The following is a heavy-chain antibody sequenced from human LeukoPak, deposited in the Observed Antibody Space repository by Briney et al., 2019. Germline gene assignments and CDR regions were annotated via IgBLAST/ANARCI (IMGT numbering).Heavy chain of an antibody. CDR2: IYSGGST. Sequence: GGSLRLSCAASGFTVSSNYMSWVRQAPGKGLEWVSVIYSGGSTYYADSVKGRFTISRDNSKNTLYLQMNSLRAEDTAVYYCAREIIQLPGYFDYWGQGTPVTVSS. CDR3: AREIIQLPGYFDY. J-gene: IGHJ4*02. CDR1: GFTVSSNY. D-gene: IGHD5-18*01. V-gene: IGHV3-53*01.